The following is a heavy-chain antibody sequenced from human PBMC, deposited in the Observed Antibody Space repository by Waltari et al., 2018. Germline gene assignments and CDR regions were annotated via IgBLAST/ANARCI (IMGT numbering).Heavy chain of an antibody. J-gene: IGHJ4*02. CDR2: ISGYNGNT. CDR3: ARKDGYNYYFDY. D-gene: IGHD5-12*01. V-gene: IGHV1-18*01. CDR1: GYTFINYD. Sequence: QVQLVQSGAEVKKPGASVKVSCKASGYTFINYDISWVRQAPGQGLEWMGWISGYNGNTNYAQRLQGRVTMTTDTSTSTSYIVLRSLRYDDTAVYYCARKDGYNYYFDYWGQGTLVTVSS.